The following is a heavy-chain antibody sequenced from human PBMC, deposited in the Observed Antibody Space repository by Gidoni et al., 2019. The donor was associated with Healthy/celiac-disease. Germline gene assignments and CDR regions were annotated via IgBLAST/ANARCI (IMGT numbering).Heavy chain of an antibody. V-gene: IGHV3-33*01. Sequence: QVQLVESGGGVVQPGRSLRLSGAASGCTFRSYGMHWVRQAPGKGLEWVAVIWYDGSNKYYADSVKGRFTISRYNSKNTLYLQMNSLRSEDTAVYYCARDEERTGTTVGFDYWGQGTLVTVSS. J-gene: IGHJ4*02. CDR3: ARDEERTGTTVGFDY. D-gene: IGHD1-7*01. CDR1: GCTFRSYG. CDR2: IWYDGSNK.